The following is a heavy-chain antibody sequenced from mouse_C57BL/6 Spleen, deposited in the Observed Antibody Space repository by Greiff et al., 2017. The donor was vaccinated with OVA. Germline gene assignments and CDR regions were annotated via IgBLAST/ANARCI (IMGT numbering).Heavy chain of an antibody. Sequence: QVQLQQSGAELVKPGASVKISCKASGYAFSSYWMNWVKQRPGKGLEWIGQIYPGDGDTNYNGKFKGKATLTADKSSSTAYMQLSSLTSEDSAVYFCAITTVYYYAMDYWGQGTSVTVSS. D-gene: IGHD1-1*01. CDR1: GYAFSSYW. V-gene: IGHV1-80*01. CDR2: IYPGDGDT. CDR3: AITTVYYYAMDY. J-gene: IGHJ4*01.